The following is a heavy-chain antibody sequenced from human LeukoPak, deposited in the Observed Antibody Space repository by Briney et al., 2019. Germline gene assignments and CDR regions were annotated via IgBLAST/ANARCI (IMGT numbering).Heavy chain of an antibody. CDR1: GGTFSSYA. J-gene: IGHJ4*02. Sequence: GASVKVSCKASGGTFSSYAISWVRQAPGQGLEWMGRIIPILSIANYAQKFQGRVTITADKSTSTAYMELSSLRSEDTAVYYCALQGASSQDPKFWFDYWGQGTLVTVSS. D-gene: IGHD1-26*01. CDR3: ALQGASSQDPKFWFDY. V-gene: IGHV1-69*04. CDR2: IIPILSIA.